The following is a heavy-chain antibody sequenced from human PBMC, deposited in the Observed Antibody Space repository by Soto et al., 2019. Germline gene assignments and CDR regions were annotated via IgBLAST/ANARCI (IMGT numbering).Heavy chain of an antibody. CDR1: GFTFSSYA. CDR3: AKTRRYYRGYDKQNYARYYYGMDV. Sequence: GGSLRLSCAASGFTFSSYAMSWVRQAPGKGLEWVSAISGSGGSTYYADSVKGRFTISRDNSKNTLYLQMNSLRAEDTAVYYCAKTRRYYRGYDKQNYARYYYGMDVWGQGTTVTVSS. J-gene: IGHJ6*02. CDR2: ISGSGGST. V-gene: IGHV3-23*01. D-gene: IGHD5-12*01.